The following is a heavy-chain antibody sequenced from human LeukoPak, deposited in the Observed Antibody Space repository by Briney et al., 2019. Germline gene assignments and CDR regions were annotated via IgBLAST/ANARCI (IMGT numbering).Heavy chain of an antibody. CDR3: AKDPPTLIYSGGWYSLY. D-gene: IGHD6-19*01. V-gene: IGHV3-23*01. J-gene: IGHJ4*02. CDR1: GFTFSSYA. Sequence: GGSLRLSCAASGFTFSSYAMSWVRQAPGKGLEWVSAISGSGGSTYYADSVKGRFTISRDNSKNTLYLQMNSLRAEDTAVYYCAKDPPTLIYSGGWYSLYWGQGTLVTVSS. CDR2: ISGSGGST.